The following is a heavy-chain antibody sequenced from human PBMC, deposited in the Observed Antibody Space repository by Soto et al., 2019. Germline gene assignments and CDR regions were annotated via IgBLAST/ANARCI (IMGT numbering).Heavy chain of an antibody. CDR1: GFTFSSYG. CDR3: ARAADYGDYLRDDAFDI. V-gene: IGHV3-33*01. Sequence: GGSLRLSCAASGFTFSSYGMHWVRQAPGKGLEWVAVIWYDGSNKYYADSVKGRFTISRDNSKNTLYLQMNSLRAEDTAVYYCARAADYGDYLRDDAFDIWGQGTMVTVSS. D-gene: IGHD4-17*01. J-gene: IGHJ3*02. CDR2: IWYDGSNK.